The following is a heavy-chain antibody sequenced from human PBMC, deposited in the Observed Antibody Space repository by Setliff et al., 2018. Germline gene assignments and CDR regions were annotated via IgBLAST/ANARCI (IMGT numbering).Heavy chain of an antibody. CDR1: GGSVNSHY. V-gene: IGHV4-59*02. J-gene: IGHJ4*02. CDR2: IFYSGDT. Sequence: SETLSLTCTVSGGSVNSHYWSWIRQPPGKGLEWIGFIFYSGDTKSNPSLKSRVAMSVDTSKNQFSLKLSSVTAADTAVYYCARDRTYYGSGTYTRWFDYWGQGTLVTVSS. CDR3: ARDRTYYGSGTYTRWFDY. D-gene: IGHD3-10*01.